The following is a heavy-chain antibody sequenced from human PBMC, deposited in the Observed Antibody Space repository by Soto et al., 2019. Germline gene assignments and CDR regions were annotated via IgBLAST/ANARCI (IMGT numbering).Heavy chain of an antibody. CDR1: GGSFSGYY. Sequence: SETLSLTCAVYGGSFSGYYWSWIRQPPGKGLEWIGEINHSGSTNYNPSLKSRVTISVDTSKNQFSLKLSSVTAADTAVYYCARLTRWLAPWGQGTLVTVSS. D-gene: IGHD5-12*01. CDR2: INHSGST. V-gene: IGHV4-34*01. J-gene: IGHJ5*02. CDR3: ARLTRWLAP.